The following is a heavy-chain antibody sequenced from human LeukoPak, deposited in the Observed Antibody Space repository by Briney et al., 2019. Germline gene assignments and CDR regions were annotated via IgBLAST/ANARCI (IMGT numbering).Heavy chain of an antibody. V-gene: IGHV3-49*04. D-gene: IGHD6-6*01. Sequence: GGFLRLSCTASGFTFGDYAMSWVRQAPGKGLEWVGFIRSKAYGGTTEYAASVKGRFTISRDDSKSIAYLQMNSLKTEDTAVYYCTRVAAARPFDYWGQGTLVTVSS. J-gene: IGHJ4*02. CDR3: TRVAAARPFDY. CDR1: GFTFGDYA. CDR2: IRSKAYGGTT.